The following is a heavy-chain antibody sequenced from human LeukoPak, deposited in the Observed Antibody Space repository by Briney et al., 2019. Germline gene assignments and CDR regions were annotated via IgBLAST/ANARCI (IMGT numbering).Heavy chain of an antibody. V-gene: IGHV3-30*18. D-gene: IGHD6-13*01. CDR3: AKRSGDSSSWFPDYYGMDV. Sequence: GGSLRLSCAASGFTFSSYGMHWVRQAPGKGLEGVAVISYDGSNKYYADSVKGRFTISRDNSKNTLYLQMNSLRAEDTAVYYCAKRSGDSSSWFPDYYGMDVWGKGTTVTVSS. J-gene: IGHJ6*04. CDR1: GFTFSSYG. CDR2: ISYDGSNK.